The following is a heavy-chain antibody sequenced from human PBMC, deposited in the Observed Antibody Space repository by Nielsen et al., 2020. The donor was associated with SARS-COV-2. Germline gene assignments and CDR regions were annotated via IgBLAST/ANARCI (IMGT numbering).Heavy chain of an antibody. Sequence: ASVKVSCKASGYTFTSYYMHWVRQAPGQGLEWMGIINPSGGSTSYAQKFQGRVTMTRDTSTSTVYMELSSLRSEDTAVYYCARGDQLQQRPAYYMDVWGKGTTVTVSS. V-gene: IGHV1-46*01. CDR2: INPSGGST. D-gene: IGHD2-2*01. J-gene: IGHJ6*03. CDR3: ARGDQLQQRPAYYMDV. CDR1: GYTFTSYY.